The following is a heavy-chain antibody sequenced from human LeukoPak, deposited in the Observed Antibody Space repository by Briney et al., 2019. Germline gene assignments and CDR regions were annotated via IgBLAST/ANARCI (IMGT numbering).Heavy chain of an antibody. CDR2: IYYSGST. Sequence: SETLSLTCTVSGYSISSGYYWGWIRQPPGKGLEWIGSIYYSGSTYYNPSLKSRLTMSVDTSKNQFSLKLRSVTAADTAVYYCASLRVPGDFDYWGQGTLVTVSS. CDR1: GYSISSGYY. V-gene: IGHV4-38-2*02. J-gene: IGHJ4*02. CDR3: ASLRVPGDFDY.